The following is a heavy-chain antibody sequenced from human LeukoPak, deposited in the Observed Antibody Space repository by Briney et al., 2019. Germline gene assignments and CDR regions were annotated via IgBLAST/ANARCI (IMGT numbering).Heavy chain of an antibody. D-gene: IGHD6-13*01. Sequence: KPSETLSLTCTVSGGSISSYYWSRIRQPAGKGLEWIGRIYTSGSTNYNPSLKSRVTMSVDTSKNQFSLKLSSVTAADTAVYYCARGPPMYSSSWALWFDPWGQGTLVTVSS. V-gene: IGHV4-4*07. CDR2: IYTSGST. CDR1: GGSISSYY. J-gene: IGHJ5*02. CDR3: ARGPPMYSSSWALWFDP.